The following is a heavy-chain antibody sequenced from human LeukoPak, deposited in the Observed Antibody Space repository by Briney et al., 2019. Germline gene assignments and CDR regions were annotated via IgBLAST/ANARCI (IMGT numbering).Heavy chain of an antibody. CDR2: IKQDENKK. CDR1: GYIISHYW. V-gene: IGHV3-7*03. CDR3: AKDALVVPAEAFDY. Sequence: PGGSLRLSCAASGYIISHYWMTWVRQAPGRGLEWVANIKQDENKKYYMDSVKGRFTISGDNGKNSLYLEMNNLRAEDTAVYYCAKDALVVPAEAFDYWGQATLVTVSS. D-gene: IGHD2-2*01. J-gene: IGHJ4*02.